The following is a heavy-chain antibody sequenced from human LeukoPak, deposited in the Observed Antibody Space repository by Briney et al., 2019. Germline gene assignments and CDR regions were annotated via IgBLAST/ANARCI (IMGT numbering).Heavy chain of an antibody. CDR2: ISGSGGST. D-gene: IGHD6-19*01. CDR1: GFTFSSYA. CDR3: AKPPSSGSGWMTFDY. V-gene: IGHV3-23*01. Sequence: TGGSLRLSCAASGFTFSSYAMSWVRQAPGKGLEWVSAISGSGGSTYYADSVKGRFTISRDNSKNTLYLQMNSLRAEDTAVYYCAKPPSSGSGWMTFDYWGQGTPVTVSS. J-gene: IGHJ4*02.